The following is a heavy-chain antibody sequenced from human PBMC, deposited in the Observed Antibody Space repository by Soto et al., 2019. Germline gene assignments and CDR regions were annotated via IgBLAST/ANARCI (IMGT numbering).Heavy chain of an antibody. Sequence: GGSLRLSCAASGFTFSGSAMHWVRQASGKGLEWAGRIRSKANSYATAYAASVKGRFTISRDDSKNTAYLQMNSLKTEDTAVYYCTAQPSSPGAYYYYGMDVWGQGTTVTVSS. CDR3: TAQPSSPGAYYYYGMDV. D-gene: IGHD3-10*01. CDR1: GFTFSGSA. CDR2: IRSKANSYAT. J-gene: IGHJ6*02. V-gene: IGHV3-73*01.